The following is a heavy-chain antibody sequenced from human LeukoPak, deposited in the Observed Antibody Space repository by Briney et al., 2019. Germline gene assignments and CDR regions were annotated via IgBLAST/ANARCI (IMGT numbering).Heavy chain of an antibody. V-gene: IGHV4-34*01. CDR2: INLSGST. CDR1: GGSFSGYY. Sequence: PSETLSLTCAVYGGSFSGYYWSWIRQPPGKGLEWIGEINLSGSTNYNPSLKSRVTISVDTSKNQISLKLRSVTAADTAVYYCARIAEYYYDSSGYDAFDIWGQGTMVTVSS. CDR3: ARIAEYYYDSSGYDAFDI. J-gene: IGHJ3*02. D-gene: IGHD3-22*01.